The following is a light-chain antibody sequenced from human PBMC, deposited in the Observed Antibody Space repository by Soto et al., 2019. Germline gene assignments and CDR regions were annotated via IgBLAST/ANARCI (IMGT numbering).Light chain of an antibody. CDR1: QSVSRY. Sequence: EIVLTQSPATLSLSPGERATLSCRASQSVSRYLAWYQQKPVQAPRLLIYDASNRATGIPARFSGSGSGTDFTLTISSLEPEDFAVYYCQQRSNWGFTFGPGTKVDIK. CDR2: DAS. CDR3: QQRSNWGFT. V-gene: IGKV3-11*01. J-gene: IGKJ3*01.